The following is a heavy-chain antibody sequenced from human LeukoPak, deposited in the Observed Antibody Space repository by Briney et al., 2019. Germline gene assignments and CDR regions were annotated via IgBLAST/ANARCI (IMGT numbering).Heavy chain of an antibody. D-gene: IGHD6-6*01. CDR2: ISTYNGKT. J-gene: IGHJ5*02. Sequence: ASVTLSCTASGYTFTSYGFSWVWHRPGQGQGLMGWISTYNGKTTNEQKPQGRVTITTDTSASKAYMELRSVRSDDTAVFYCAREIVAARRENWFDPWGQGTLVTVSS. CDR1: GYTFTSYG. CDR3: AREIVAARRENWFDP. V-gene: IGHV1-18*01.